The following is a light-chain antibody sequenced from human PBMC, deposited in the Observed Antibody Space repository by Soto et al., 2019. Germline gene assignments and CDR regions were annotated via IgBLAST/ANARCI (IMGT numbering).Light chain of an antibody. CDR3: QSSDSILGGYVV. Sequence: QSVLTQPPSVSGAPGQRVTISCTGSSSNIGAGYDVHWYQQLPGTAPKLPIDGNSNRPSGVPDRFSGSKSGTSASLAITGLQAEDEADYYCQSSDSILGGYVVFGGGTKLTV. CDR1: SSNIGAGYD. J-gene: IGLJ2*01. V-gene: IGLV1-40*01. CDR2: GNS.